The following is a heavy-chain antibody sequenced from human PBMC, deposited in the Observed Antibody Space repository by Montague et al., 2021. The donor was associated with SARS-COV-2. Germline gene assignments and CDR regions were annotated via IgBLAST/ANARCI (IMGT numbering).Heavy chain of an antibody. D-gene: IGHD2-2*01. Sequence: SETLSLTCTVSGGSISSSSYYWGWIRQPPGKGLEWIGSIYYSGSTHYNPSLKSRVTISVDTSKNQFSLKLSSVTAADTAVYYCARQGDQLLLEYWFDPWGQGTLVTVSS. CDR1: GGSISSSSYY. CDR2: IYYSGST. V-gene: IGHV4-39*01. J-gene: IGHJ5*02. CDR3: ARQGDQLLLEYWFDP.